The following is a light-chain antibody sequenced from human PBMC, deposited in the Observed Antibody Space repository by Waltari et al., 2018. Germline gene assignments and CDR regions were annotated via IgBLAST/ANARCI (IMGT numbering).Light chain of an antibody. CDR2: DKD. V-gene: IGLV1-51*01. CDR3: GSWDSSLSARV. CDR1: TSNIASNS. Sequence: QSVLTQPPSLSAAPGQMVTISCSGSTSNIASNSVSWYQQVPGTAPKLLIYDKDQRPSTIPHRFSGSKSGTSATLGITGLQTGDEAEYFCGSWDSSLSARVFGGGTKLTVL. J-gene: IGLJ3*02.